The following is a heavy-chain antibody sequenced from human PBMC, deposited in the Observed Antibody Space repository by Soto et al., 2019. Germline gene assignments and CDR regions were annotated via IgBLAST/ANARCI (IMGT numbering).Heavy chain of an antibody. CDR1: GGTSSSHD. CDR3: ARGSREYNILTGFYYYQGMDV. Sequence: LEILSHSSTVSGGTSSSHDGSWIRQPPGKGLEWIGYIYYSGSTNYNPSLKSRVTISVDTSKSQFSLKLSSVTAADTAVYYCARGSREYNILTGFYYYQGMDVWGQGTTVNVS. J-gene: IGHJ6*02. CDR2: IYYSGST. D-gene: IGHD3-9*01. V-gene: IGHV4-59*11.